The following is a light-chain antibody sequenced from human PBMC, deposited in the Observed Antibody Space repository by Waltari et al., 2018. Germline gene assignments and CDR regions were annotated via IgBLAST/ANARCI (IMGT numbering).Light chain of an antibody. CDR3: AAWDDSLSGAWV. V-gene: IGLV1-47*01. Sequence: SVLTQPPPASGTPGQRVTNSCSGTPSNIGSNGVYGYQQLPGTAPKLLIYSHNQPSSWVPDRFSGSKSGTSASLTISGLRSEDEAEYYCAAWDDSLSGAWVFGGGTKLTV. CDR2: SHN. J-gene: IGLJ3*02. CDR1: PSNIGSNG.